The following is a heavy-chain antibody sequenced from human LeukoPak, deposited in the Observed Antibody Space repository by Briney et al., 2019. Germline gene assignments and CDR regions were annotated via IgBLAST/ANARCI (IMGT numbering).Heavy chain of an antibody. J-gene: IGHJ3*02. D-gene: IGHD3-22*01. V-gene: IGHV3-66*02. Sequence: GGSLRLSCAGSGFTVSSNYISWVRQAPGKGLEWVSSIYSGGSIYYADSVKGRFTISRDISKNMLYLQMNSLRAEDTAVYYCARAYYYDSRGAFDIWGQGTMVTVSS. CDR2: IYSGGSI. CDR3: ARAYYYDSRGAFDI. CDR1: GFTVSSNY.